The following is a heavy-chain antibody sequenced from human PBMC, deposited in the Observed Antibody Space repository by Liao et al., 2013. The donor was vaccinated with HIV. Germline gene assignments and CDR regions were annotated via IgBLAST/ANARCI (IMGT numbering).Heavy chain of an antibody. D-gene: IGHD4/OR15-4a*01. CDR1: GASLDGYY. Sequence: QVQLEQRGAGLLKPSETLSLTCAVSGASLDGYYCSWIRQAPGKGTWSGLGEAIANVRTNYSPSLKGRVSISIDTSKREFSLRLTSVTVADTAVYYCARGDYNSRTRAWGQGILVTVSS. V-gene: IGHV4-34*02. CDR3: ARGDYNSRTRA. CDR2: AIANVRT. J-gene: IGHJ5*02.